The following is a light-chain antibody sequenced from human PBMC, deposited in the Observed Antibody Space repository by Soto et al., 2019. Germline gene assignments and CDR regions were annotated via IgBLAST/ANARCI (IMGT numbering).Light chain of an antibody. CDR1: QNVTTK. CDR3: QQYNYWLVYT. V-gene: IGKV3-15*01. CDR2: GAS. Sequence: ETVMTQSPATLAVSPGERVTLSCRASQNVTTKLAWYQQKPGQGPRLLTYGASIRATGIPARFSGSGSGTEFTLTISSLQPEDFAVYFCQQYNYWLVYTFGQGTKLEIK. J-gene: IGKJ2*01.